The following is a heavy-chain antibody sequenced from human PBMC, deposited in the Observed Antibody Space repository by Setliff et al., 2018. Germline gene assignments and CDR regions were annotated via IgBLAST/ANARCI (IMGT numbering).Heavy chain of an antibody. J-gene: IGHJ6*03. CDR2: ISTNTGNP. V-gene: IGHV7-4-1*01. Sequence: ASVKVSCKASGYTFSSYAMNWVRQAPGQGLEWMGWISTNTGNPTYAQGFTGRFVFSLDTSVSTAYLQIYILKAEDTAVYYCARASRFGTAIYKGDYYMDVWGNGTTVTVSS. CDR3: ARASRFGTAIYKGDYYMDV. CDR1: GYTFSSYA. D-gene: IGHD2-21*02.